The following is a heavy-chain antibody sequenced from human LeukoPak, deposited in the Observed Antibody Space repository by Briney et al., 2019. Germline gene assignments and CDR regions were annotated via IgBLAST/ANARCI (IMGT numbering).Heavy chain of an antibody. V-gene: IGHV4-38-2*02. Sequence: NSSETLSLTCTVSGYSISSGFYWGWIRQPPGKGLECIGTISDGGNTYYNPSLRSRVTISLDTSKNQFSLKLNSVTAADTAVYYCARRGQKSTVWDAEVYWYFDLWGRGILVTVSS. CDR1: GYSISSGFY. D-gene: IGHD3-10*01. CDR3: ARRGQKSTVWDAEVYWYFDL. CDR2: ISDGGNT. J-gene: IGHJ2*01.